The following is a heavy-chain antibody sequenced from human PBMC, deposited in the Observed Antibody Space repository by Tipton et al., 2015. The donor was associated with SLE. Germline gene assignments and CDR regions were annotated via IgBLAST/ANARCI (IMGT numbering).Heavy chain of an antibody. CDR1: GFTFSTYA. Sequence: GSLRLSCAASGFTFSTYAMSWVRQAPGKGLEWVSIIYSGGSSTYYADSVKGRFTISRDNSKNTLYLQMSSLRGEETAVYYCARNLCSSTTCSGFDYWGQGTLVTVSS. V-gene: IGHV3-23*03. J-gene: IGHJ4*02. D-gene: IGHD2-2*01. CDR3: ARNLCSSTTCSGFDY. CDR2: IYSGGSST.